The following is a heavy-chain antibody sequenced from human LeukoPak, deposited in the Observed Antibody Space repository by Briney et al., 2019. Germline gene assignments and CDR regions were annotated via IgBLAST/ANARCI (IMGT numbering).Heavy chain of an antibody. CDR3: AKHGEAYGDSRTDY. Sequence: GGSLRLSCAASGFTFSSYAMSWVRQAPGKGLEWVSSINNSGGRIYYADSVKGRFTISRDNSKNTLYIQMNSLRAEDTAIYYCAKHGEAYGDSRTDYWGQGTLVTVPS. CDR1: GFTFSSYA. D-gene: IGHD4-17*01. J-gene: IGHJ4*02. CDR2: INNSGGRI. V-gene: IGHV3-23*01.